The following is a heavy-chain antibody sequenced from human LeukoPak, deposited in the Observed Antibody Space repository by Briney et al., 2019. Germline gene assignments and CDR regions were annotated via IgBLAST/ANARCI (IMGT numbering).Heavy chain of an antibody. D-gene: IGHD4-11*01. V-gene: IGHV4-34*01. CDR2: INHSGST. CDR1: GGSFSGYY. Sequence: PSETLSLTCAVYGGSFSGYYWSWIRQPPGKGLEWIGEINHSGSTNYNPSLKSRVTISVDTSKNQFSLKLSSVTAADTAVYYCARMTTGTSFDYWGQGTLVTVSS. J-gene: IGHJ4*02. CDR3: ARMTTGTSFDY.